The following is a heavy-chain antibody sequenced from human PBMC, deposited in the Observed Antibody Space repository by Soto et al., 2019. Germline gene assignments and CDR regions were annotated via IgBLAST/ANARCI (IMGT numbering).Heavy chain of an antibody. V-gene: IGHV4-59*04. CDR2: IYYSGSI. CDR1: GGSISSYY. D-gene: IGHD2-2*02. J-gene: IGHJ4*02. Sequence: PSETLSLTCTVSGGSISSYYWSWIRQPPGKGLEWIGYIYYSGSIYHNPSLKSRVTMSIDASKKQFSLKMSSVTAADTAVYYCARLLYENRGYYYFDYWGQGTLVTVSS. CDR3: ARLLYENRGYYYFDY.